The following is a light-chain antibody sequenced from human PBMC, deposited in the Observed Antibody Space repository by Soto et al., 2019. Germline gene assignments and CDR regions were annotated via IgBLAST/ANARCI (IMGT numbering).Light chain of an antibody. V-gene: IGKV3-20*01. CDR2: DAS. CDR3: QQHFGSPFT. Sequence: EIVLTQSPGTLSLSPGERASLSCRASQSIYNNYLAWYQQKPGQAPRLLIHDASSRATGITDSFSGSGSGTACTLSINGLEPEDFAVDHCQQHFGSPFTFGPGTKVEI. J-gene: IGKJ3*01. CDR1: QSIYNNY.